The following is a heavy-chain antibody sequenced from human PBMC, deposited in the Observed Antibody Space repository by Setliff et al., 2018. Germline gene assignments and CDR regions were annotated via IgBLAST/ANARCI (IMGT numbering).Heavy chain of an antibody. V-gene: IGHV3-30-3*01. J-gene: IGHJ6*03. Sequence: LRLSCAASGFTFGSTAMHWVRQAPGKGLEWVALITFDGSNKYYTDSVKGRFTISRDISKNTLYPQMNRLSAEDTAVFYCVKGSDPYYFYYMDVCGKGTTVTVSS. CDR3: VKGSDPYYFYYMDV. CDR2: ITFDGSNK. D-gene: IGHD2-21*02. CDR1: GFTFGSTA.